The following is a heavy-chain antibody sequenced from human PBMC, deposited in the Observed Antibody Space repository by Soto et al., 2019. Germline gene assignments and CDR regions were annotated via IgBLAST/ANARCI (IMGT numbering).Heavy chain of an antibody. J-gene: IGHJ4*02. D-gene: IGHD2-8*02. CDR1: GGSFSGYY. CDR2: INHSGST. Sequence: QVQLQQWGAGLLKPSETLSLTCAVYGGSFSGYYWSWIRQPPGKGLAWIGEINHSGSTNYNPSLKSRVTISVDTSKNQFSLKLSSVTAADTAVYYCARGQSSLLLDCWGQGVLVTVSS. CDR3: ARGQSSLLLDC. V-gene: IGHV4-34*01.